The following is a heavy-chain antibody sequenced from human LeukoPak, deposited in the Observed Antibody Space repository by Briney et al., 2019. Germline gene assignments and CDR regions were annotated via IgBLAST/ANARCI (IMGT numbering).Heavy chain of an antibody. CDR1: GFTLRTYW. J-gene: IGHJ6*02. Sequence: GGLRRRSHVASGFTLRTYWMHWVRQAPGKGLLSVSRLSGDGRSTTLADSLKCGFTISRDNPNNTHDLQINRLRAQDTARYYCTKDGRDGYYYYYYGMDGWGQGTTVAVSS. V-gene: IGHV3-74*03. CDR2: LSGDGRST. CDR3: TKDGRDGYYYYYYGMDG. D-gene: IGHD5-18*01.